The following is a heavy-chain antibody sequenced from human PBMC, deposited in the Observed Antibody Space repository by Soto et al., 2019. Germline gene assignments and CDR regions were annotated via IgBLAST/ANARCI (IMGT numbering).Heavy chain of an antibody. CDR1: GASISGGDYY. D-gene: IGHD3-22*01. CDR2: IYYTGNT. Sequence: QVQLQESGPGLVKPSQTLSLTCTVSGASISGGDYYWTWIRQPPGKGLEWIGSIYYTGNTYSNPSLESRLCISVDPSNNQFALRLTSVTAPDTAIYYCARATYDSSTYYLDYWGQGTLVTVSS. V-gene: IGHV4-30-4*01. CDR3: ARATYDSSTYYLDY. J-gene: IGHJ4*02.